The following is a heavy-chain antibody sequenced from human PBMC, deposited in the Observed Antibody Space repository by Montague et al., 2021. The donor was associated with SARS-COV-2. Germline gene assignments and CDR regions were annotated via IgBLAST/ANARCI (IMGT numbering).Heavy chain of an antibody. J-gene: IGHJ4*02. CDR1: GGSISSYY. CDR2: IYYSGST. CDR3: ARVFPRWLQFDPYFDY. V-gene: IGHV4-59*01. Sequence: ETLSLTCTVSGGSISSYYWSWIRQPPGKGLEWIGYIYYSGSTNYNPSLKSRVTISVDTSKDQFSLKLSSVTAADTAVYYCARVFPRWLQFDPYFDYWGQGTLVTVSS. D-gene: IGHD5-24*01.